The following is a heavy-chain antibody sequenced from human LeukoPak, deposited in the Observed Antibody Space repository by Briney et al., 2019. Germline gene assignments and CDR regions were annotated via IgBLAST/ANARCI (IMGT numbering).Heavy chain of an antibody. CDR1: GFTFSSHA. CDR2: ISGSGGST. CDR3: AKGQGSGWYAYFDY. D-gene: IGHD6-19*01. J-gene: IGHJ4*02. Sequence: GGSLRLSCAASGFTFSSHAMSWVRQTPGKGLEWVSAISGSGGSTYYADSVKGRFIISRDNSKNTLYLQMNSLRAEDTAVYYCAKGQGSGWYAYFDYWGQGTLVTVSS. V-gene: IGHV3-23*01.